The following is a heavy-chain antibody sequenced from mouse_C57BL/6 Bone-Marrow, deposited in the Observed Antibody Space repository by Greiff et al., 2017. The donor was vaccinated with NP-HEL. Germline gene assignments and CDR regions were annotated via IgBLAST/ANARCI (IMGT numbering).Heavy chain of an antibody. CDR2: ISSGSSTI. J-gene: IGHJ1*03. V-gene: IGHV5-17*01. CDR3: ARTLGSSYWYFDV. Sequence: EVKLMESGGGLVKPGGSLKLSCAASGFTFSDYGMHWVRQAPEKGLEWVAYISSGSSTIYYADTVKGRFTISRDNAKNTLFLQMTSLRSEDTAMYYCARTLGSSYWYFDVWGTGTTVTVSS. D-gene: IGHD1-1*01. CDR1: GFTFSDYG.